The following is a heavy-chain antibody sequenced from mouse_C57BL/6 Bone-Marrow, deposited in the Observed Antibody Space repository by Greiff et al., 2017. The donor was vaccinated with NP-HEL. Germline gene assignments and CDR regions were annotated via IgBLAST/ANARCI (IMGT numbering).Heavy chain of an antibody. Sequence: EVKLVESGGDLVKPGGSLKLSCAASGFTFSSYGMSWVRQTPDKRLEWVATISSGGSYTYYPDSVKGRFTISRDNAKNTLYLQMSSLKSEDTAMYYCARQPAYYYGSSPAWFAYWGQGTLVTVSA. CDR1: GFTFSSYG. CDR3: ARQPAYYYGSSPAWFAY. CDR2: ISSGGSYT. J-gene: IGHJ3*01. V-gene: IGHV5-6*02. D-gene: IGHD1-1*01.